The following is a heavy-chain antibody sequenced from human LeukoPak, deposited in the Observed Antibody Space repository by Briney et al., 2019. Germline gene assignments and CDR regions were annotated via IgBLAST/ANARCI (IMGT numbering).Heavy chain of an antibody. Sequence: ASVKVSCKASGYTFTSYYMHWVRQAPGQGLEWMGIINPSGGSTSYAQKFQGRVTMTRDMSTSTVYMELGSLRSEDTAVYYCARDPQKVVTSRYYYYYMDVWGKGTTVTVSS. CDR3: ARDPQKVVTSRYYYYYMDV. CDR1: GYTFTSYY. J-gene: IGHJ6*03. V-gene: IGHV1-46*01. CDR2: INPSGGST. D-gene: IGHD3-22*01.